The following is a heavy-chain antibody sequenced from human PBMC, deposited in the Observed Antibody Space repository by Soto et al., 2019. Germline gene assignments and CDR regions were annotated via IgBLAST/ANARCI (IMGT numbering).Heavy chain of an antibody. J-gene: IGHJ5*02. D-gene: IGHD1-1*01. CDR3: ARSPSTFDGNWFDP. V-gene: IGHV4-59*01. Sequence: SETLCLTCTVSGVSISSYYWIWIRPPPGKGLEWIAYIYYSGSTNYNPSLRSRVTISFDTSKTQFSLKLTSVTAADTAVYYCARSPSTFDGNWFDPWGQGILVTVSS. CDR2: IYYSGST. CDR1: GVSISSYY.